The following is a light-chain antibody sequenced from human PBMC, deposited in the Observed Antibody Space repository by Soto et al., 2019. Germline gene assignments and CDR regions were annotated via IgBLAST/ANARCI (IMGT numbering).Light chain of an antibody. CDR2: DAS. Sequence: DIQMTQSPSTLSASVGDRVTITCRASQSISTSLAWYQQKPGKAPKFLIYDASSLESGVPSRFSGSGSGSEFTLTISSLQTDDFASYYCQQYYSDYTFGQGTKLEIK. CDR3: QQYYSDYT. CDR1: QSISTS. V-gene: IGKV1-5*01. J-gene: IGKJ2*01.